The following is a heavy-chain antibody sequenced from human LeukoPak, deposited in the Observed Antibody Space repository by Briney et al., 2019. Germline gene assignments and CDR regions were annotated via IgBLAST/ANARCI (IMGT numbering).Heavy chain of an antibody. CDR1: GGTFSSYA. CDR3: AREDSGSYKTDY. CDR2: ISAYNGNT. Sequence: ASVKVSCKASGGTFSSYAISWVRQAPGQGLEWMGWISAYNGNTNYAQKLQGRVTMTTDTSTSTAYMELRSLRSDDTAVYYCAREDSGSYKTDYWGQGTLVTVSS. D-gene: IGHD3-10*01. V-gene: IGHV1-18*01. J-gene: IGHJ4*02.